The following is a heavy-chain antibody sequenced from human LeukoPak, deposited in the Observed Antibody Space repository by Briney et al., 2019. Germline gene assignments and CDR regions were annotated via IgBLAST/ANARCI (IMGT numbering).Heavy chain of an antibody. Sequence: SETLSLTCTVSGGSISSYYWSWIRQPPGKGLKWIGYIYYSGSTNYNPSLKSRVTISVDTSKNQFSLKLSSVTAADTAVYYRARDSRTLYYYYGMDVWGQGTTVTVSS. V-gene: IGHV4-59*01. CDR1: GGSISSYY. J-gene: IGHJ6*02. CDR2: IYYSGST. CDR3: ARDSRTLYYYYGMDV.